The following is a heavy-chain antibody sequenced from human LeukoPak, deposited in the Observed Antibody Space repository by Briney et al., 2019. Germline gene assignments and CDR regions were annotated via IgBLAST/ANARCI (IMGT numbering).Heavy chain of an antibody. Sequence: SETLSLTCTVSGDSISSGNYYWSWIRQPAVKGLEWIGRIYTSGSTNYNPSLKGRVTISVVTSKNQFSLKLTSVTAADTAVYYCARGPYKYDGSGAFDIWGQGTMVTVSS. CDR3: ARGPYKYDGSGAFDI. CDR1: GDSISSGNYY. J-gene: IGHJ3*02. D-gene: IGHD3-22*01. V-gene: IGHV4-61*02. CDR2: IYTSGST.